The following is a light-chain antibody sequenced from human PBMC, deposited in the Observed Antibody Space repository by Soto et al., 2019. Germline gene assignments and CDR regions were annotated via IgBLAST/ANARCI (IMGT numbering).Light chain of an antibody. V-gene: IGLV1-51*01. J-gene: IGLJ2*01. Sequence: QSVLTQPPSVSAAPGQKVIISCSGSSSNIGNNYVFWYQHFPGTAPKLLIYDNNKRPSGIPDRFSGSRSGTSATLGITGLQTGDEAAYYCASWDSSLSGVVFGGGTKLTVL. CDR2: DNN. CDR1: SSNIGNNY. CDR3: ASWDSSLSGVV.